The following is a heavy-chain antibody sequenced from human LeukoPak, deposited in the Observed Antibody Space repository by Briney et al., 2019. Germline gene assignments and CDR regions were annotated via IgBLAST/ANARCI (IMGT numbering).Heavy chain of an antibody. J-gene: IGHJ4*02. CDR1: GGSISSYY. CDR3: ARRAQAGRIFDY. CDR2: IYYSWST. D-gene: IGHD6-13*01. V-gene: IGHV4-59*08. Sequence: SETLSLTCTVSGGSISSYYWSWIQPPPGKGLAGIGYIYYSWSTNYNPPLKSRVTISVDTSKNQFSLKLSSVTAADTAVYYCARRAQAGRIFDYWGQGTLVTVSS.